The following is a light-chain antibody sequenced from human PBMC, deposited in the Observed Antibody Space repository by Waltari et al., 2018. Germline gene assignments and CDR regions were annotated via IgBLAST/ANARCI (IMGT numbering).Light chain of an antibody. CDR3: SSYAGSNNLV. CDR1: SSDVGDY. CDR2: EVT. Sequence: QSALTQPPSASGSTGQSVTISCTGTSSDVGDYVSWYQQNPGKAPKLMISEVTKRPSGVPVRFSGSKSGNTASLTVSGLQAEDEADYYCSSYAGSNNLVFGGGTKLTVL. V-gene: IGLV2-8*01. J-gene: IGLJ2*01.